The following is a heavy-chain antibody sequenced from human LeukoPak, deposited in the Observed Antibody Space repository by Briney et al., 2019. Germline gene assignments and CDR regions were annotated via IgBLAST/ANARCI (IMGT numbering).Heavy chain of an antibody. J-gene: IGHJ6*03. Sequence: SETLSLTCTVSGGSISSYYWSWIRQPAGKGLEWIGRIYTSGSTNYNPSLKSRVTMSVDTSKNQFSLKLSSVTAADTAVYYCARDRRGVDGSGSHYYYMDVWGKGTTVTVSS. D-gene: IGHD3-10*01. CDR3: ARDRRGVDGSGSHYYYMDV. V-gene: IGHV4-4*07. CDR2: IYTSGST. CDR1: GGSISSYY.